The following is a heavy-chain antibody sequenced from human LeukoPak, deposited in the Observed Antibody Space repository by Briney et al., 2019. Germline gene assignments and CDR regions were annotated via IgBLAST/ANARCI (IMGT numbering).Heavy chain of an antibody. CDR3: AKDPRELLVYYYYYYMDV. CDR2: IRYDGSNK. V-gene: IGHV3-30*02. J-gene: IGHJ6*03. D-gene: IGHD1-26*01. Sequence: GGSLRLSCAASGFTFSSYGMHWVRQAPGKGLEWVAFIRYDGSNKYYADSVKGRFTISRDNSKNTLYLQMNSLRAEDTAVYYCAKDPRELLVYYYYYYMDVWGKGTTVTVSS. CDR1: GFTFSSYG.